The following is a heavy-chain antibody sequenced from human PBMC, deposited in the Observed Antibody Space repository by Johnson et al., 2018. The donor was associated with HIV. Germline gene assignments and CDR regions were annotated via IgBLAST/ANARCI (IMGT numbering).Heavy chain of an antibody. CDR3: ARERDDSSGYYYHDAFDI. D-gene: IGHD3-22*01. V-gene: IGHV3-30*02. CDR2: IRYDGSSN. J-gene: IGHJ3*02. Sequence: VQLVESGGGAVQPGGSLRLSCAASGFSFSAYGMHWVRQAPGKGLEWVAFIRYDGSSNFYPDSVKGRFTISRDNSKNTLYLQMNSLRAEDTAVYYCARERDDSSGYYYHDAFDIWGQGTMVTVSS. CDR1: GFSFSAYG.